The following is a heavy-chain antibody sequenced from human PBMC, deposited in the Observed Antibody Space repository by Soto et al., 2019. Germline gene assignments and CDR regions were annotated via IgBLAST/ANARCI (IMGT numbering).Heavy chain of an antibody. CDR3: ARGKYSAFDY. CDR1: GVSISTNNVA. D-gene: IGHD5-18*01. J-gene: IGHJ4*02. V-gene: IGHV6-1*01. Sequence: QVQLQQSGPGLVKPSQTLSLTCAISGVSISTNNVAWNWIRQSPSGGLEWLGRTGYTSKWYNDYAISVRSRITINPDTSKNQFSLQLNSVTLDDTAVYYCARGKYSAFDYWGPGTLVTVSS. CDR2: TGYTSKWYN.